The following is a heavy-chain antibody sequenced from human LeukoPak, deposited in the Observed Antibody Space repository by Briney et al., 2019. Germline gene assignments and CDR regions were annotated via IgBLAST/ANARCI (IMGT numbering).Heavy chain of an antibody. V-gene: IGHV4-61*02. Sequence: SETLSLTCTVSGDSISSGDYYWSWIRQPAGKGLEWIGRISSRGSTNYNPSLTSRVTLSVDTSKNQFSLKLSSVTAADTAVYFCARGPYSYDSSGAFDIWGQGTMVTVSS. CDR2: ISSRGST. CDR3: ARGPYSYDSSGAFDI. CDR1: GDSISSGDYY. J-gene: IGHJ3*02. D-gene: IGHD3-22*01.